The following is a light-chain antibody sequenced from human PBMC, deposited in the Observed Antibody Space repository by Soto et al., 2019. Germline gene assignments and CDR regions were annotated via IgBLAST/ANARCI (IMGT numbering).Light chain of an antibody. J-gene: IGKJ4*01. CDR3: QQNNNWPLP. V-gene: IGKV3D-15*01. CDR2: GAS. CDR1: QSVRSN. Sequence: EIVMTQSPVTLSVSPGERATLSCRASQSVRSNLAWYQQKPGQAPRLLIYGASTRATGIPTRFSGSGSGTEFTLTISSLQSEDFAVYHCQQNNNWPLPFGGGTKVEIK.